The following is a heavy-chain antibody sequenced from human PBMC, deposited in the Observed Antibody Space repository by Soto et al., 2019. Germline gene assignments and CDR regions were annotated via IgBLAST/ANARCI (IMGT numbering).Heavy chain of an antibody. V-gene: IGHV4-59*08. D-gene: IGHD2-2*01. J-gene: IGHJ5*02. CDR1: GGSISSYY. Sequence: LSLTCTVSGGSISSYYWSWIRQPPGKGLEWVGYIYYGGSTSYNPSLKSRVTISLETSKSQFSLRLSSVTAADTAVYYCARLGEYHQSLDPWGPGTLVNVS. CDR3: ARLGEYHQSLDP. CDR2: IYYGGST.